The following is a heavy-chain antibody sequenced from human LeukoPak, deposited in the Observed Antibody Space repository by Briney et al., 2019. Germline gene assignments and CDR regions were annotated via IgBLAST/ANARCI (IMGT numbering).Heavy chain of an antibody. J-gene: IGHJ3*02. D-gene: IGHD3-22*01. V-gene: IGHV1-69*13. CDR3: ARDPHYYDSSGYRGYAFDI. CDR2: IIPIFGTA. CDR1: GGTFSSYA. Sequence: SVTVSCKASGGTFSSYAISWVRQAPGQGLEWMGGIIPIFGTANYAQKFQGRVTITADESTSTAYMELSSLRSEDTAVYYCARDPHYYDSSGYRGYAFDIWGQGTMVTVSS.